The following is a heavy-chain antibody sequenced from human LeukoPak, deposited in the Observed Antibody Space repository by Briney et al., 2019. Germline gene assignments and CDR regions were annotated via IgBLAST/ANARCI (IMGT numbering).Heavy chain of an antibody. CDR2: IKQDGSEK. V-gene: IGHV3-7*01. D-gene: IGHD1-26*01. Sequence: QSGGSLRLSCAASGFTFSSYWMSWVRQAPGKGLEWVANIKQDGSEKYYVDSVKGRFTISRDNAKNSLYLQMNSLRAEDTAVYYWGRDFGRGGSYCDYWGQGTLVTVSS. CDR1: GFTFSSYW. J-gene: IGHJ4*02. CDR3: GRDFGRGGSYCDY.